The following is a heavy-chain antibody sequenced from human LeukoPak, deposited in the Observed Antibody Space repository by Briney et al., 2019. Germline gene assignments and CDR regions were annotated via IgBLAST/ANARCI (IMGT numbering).Heavy chain of an antibody. V-gene: IGHV4-4*08. CDR1: GGSISSYY. Sequence: SETLSLTCTVSGGSISSYYWSWIRQPPGKGLEWIGYIYYSGSTYHNPSLKSRVTISVDTSKNQFSLKLSSVTAADTAVYYCAREVAVAGTYYFDYWGQGTLVTVSS. J-gene: IGHJ4*02. D-gene: IGHD6-19*01. CDR2: IYYSGST. CDR3: AREVAVAGTYYFDY.